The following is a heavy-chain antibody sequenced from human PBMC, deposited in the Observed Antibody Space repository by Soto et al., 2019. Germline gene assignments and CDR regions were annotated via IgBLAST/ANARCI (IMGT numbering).Heavy chain of an antibody. J-gene: IGHJ6*02. Sequence: QVQVVESGGGVVQPGRSLRLSCAASGFTFSSFGMHWVRQAPGKGLEWVSLIWYDGSKKSYGDSVKCRFTISRDNSRNAVYLQMNSLRADDTAVCYCARDASYYSLWSGYYPSRNGMDVWGQGTTVTVSS. D-gene: IGHD3-3*01. CDR3: ARDASYYSLWSGYYPSRNGMDV. CDR2: IWYDGSKK. CDR1: GFTFSSFG. V-gene: IGHV3-33*01.